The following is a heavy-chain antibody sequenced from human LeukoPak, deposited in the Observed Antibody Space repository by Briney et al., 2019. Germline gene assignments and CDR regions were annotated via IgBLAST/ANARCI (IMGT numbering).Heavy chain of an antibody. CDR1: GFTFNNHA. V-gene: IGHV3-30*04. Sequence: PGRSLRLSCAAAGFTFNNHAMHWVRQAPGKGLEWVAVISYHGGDKYYADSVKGRFTISRDNSKNTLDLQMNSLGGEDTAVYYCARDPQGLPDYWGQGTLVTVSS. J-gene: IGHJ4*02. CDR3: ARDPQGLPDY. D-gene: IGHD6-19*01. CDR2: ISYHGGDK.